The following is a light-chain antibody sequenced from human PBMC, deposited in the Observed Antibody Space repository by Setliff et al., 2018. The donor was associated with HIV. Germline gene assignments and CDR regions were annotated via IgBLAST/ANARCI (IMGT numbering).Light chain of an antibody. J-gene: IGLJ2*01. CDR1: SSDVVDYNY. CDR3: SSYTSSSTL. Sequence: QSVLTQPASVTGSPGQSITLSCTGTSSDVVDYNYVSWYQQYPGKAPKLMIYAVSNRPSGVSNRFSGSKSGNTASLTISGLQAEDEADYYCSSYTSSSTLFGGGTKVTVL. CDR2: AVS. V-gene: IGLV2-14*03.